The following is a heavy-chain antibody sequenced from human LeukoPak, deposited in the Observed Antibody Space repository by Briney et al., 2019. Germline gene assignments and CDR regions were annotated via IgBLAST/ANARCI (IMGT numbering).Heavy chain of an antibody. D-gene: IGHD6-13*01. CDR3: AMDWYSSSWYV. Sequence: ASVKVSCKASGYTFTSYGISWVRQAPGQGLEWMGWISAYNGNTNYAQKFQGRVTITADKSTSTAYMELSSLRSEDAAVYYCAMDWYSSSWYVWGQGTLVTVSS. J-gene: IGHJ4*02. V-gene: IGHV1-18*01. CDR1: GYTFTSYG. CDR2: ISAYNGNT.